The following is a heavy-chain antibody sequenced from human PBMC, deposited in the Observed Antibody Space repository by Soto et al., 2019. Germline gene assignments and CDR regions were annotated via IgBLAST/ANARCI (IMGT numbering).Heavy chain of an antibody. CDR1: GGTFSSYA. CDR2: LIPIFGTA. CDR3: ARVTTVTGLYYYGMDV. V-gene: IGHV1-69*12. Sequence: QVQLVQSGAEVKKPGSSVKVSCKASGGTFSSYAIRWVRQAPGQGLEWMGGLIPIFGTANFVQKFQGRVTITADESTSTAYMELSSLRSEDTAVYYWARVTTVTGLYYYGMDVWGQGTTVTVSS. J-gene: IGHJ6*02. D-gene: IGHD4-17*01.